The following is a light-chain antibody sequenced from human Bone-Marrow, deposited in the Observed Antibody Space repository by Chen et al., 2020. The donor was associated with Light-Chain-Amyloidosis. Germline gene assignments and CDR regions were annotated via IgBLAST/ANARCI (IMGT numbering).Light chain of an antibody. V-gene: IGLV3-25*03. Sequence: SYELTQPPSVSVSPGQPARITCSGDDLPTKYAYWYQQKPGQAPVLVIHRDTERPSGISERFSGSSSGTTATLTISGVQEEDDADYHCQSADSSGTYEVIFGGGTKLTVL. CDR1: DLPTKY. CDR3: QSADSSGTYEVI. CDR2: RDT. J-gene: IGLJ2*01.